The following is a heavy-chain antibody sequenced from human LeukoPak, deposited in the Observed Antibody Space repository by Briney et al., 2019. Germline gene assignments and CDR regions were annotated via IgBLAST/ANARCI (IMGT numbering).Heavy chain of an antibody. D-gene: IGHD3-22*01. CDR1: GGSISTSDYY. J-gene: IGHJ3*02. CDR3: ASLTYCYDSSGYYSGAFDI. V-gene: IGHV4-39*07. Sequence: SETLSLTCSVAGGSISTSDYYWGWIRQTPGKGLEWIASIYYTGSTYYRPSLRSRVTMSVDTSKNQFSLKLSSVTAADTAVYYCASLTYCYDSSGYYSGAFDIWGQGTMVTVSS. CDR2: IYYTGST.